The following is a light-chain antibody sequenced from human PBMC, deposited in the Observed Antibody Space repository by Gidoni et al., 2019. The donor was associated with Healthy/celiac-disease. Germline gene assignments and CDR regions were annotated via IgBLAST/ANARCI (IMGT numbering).Light chain of an antibody. V-gene: IGKV3-15*01. Sequence: EIVMTHSPATLSASPGERATLSCRASQSVSSNLAWYQQKPGQAPRLLIYGASTRATGIPARFSGSGSGTEFTLTISSLQSEDFAVYYCQQYNNWPPLTFGGGTKVEIK. CDR2: GAS. CDR3: QQYNNWPPLT. J-gene: IGKJ4*01. CDR1: QSVSSN.